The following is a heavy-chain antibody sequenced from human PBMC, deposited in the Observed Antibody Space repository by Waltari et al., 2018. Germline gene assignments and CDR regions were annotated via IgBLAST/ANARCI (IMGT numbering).Heavy chain of an antibody. CDR2: MIHIRST. J-gene: IGHJ1*01. Sequence: QVQLQQWGPGLLKPSATLSLTCAVYGWFFSGYYWGWICKPTGKGLAWSWEMIHIRSTNYNPTHNSAVTRSVNTSKNQFSLKLSSVTAAETAVYYCARGCRRCCYSEDFQHWGQGTLVTVSS. CDR1: GWFFSGYY. V-gene: IGHV4-34*01. CDR3: ARGCRRCCYSEDFQH. D-gene: IGHD3-22*01.